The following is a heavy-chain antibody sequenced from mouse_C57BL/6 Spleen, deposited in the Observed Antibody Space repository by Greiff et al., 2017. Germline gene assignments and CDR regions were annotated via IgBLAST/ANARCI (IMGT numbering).Heavy chain of an antibody. CDR2: ISSGGDYI. Sequence: EVKLMESGEGLVKPGGSLKLSCAASGFTFSSYAMSWVRQTPEKRLEWVAYISSGGDYIYYADTVKGRFTISRDNARNTLYLQMSSLKSEDTAMYYCTREGGLRRGYFDVWGTGTTVTVSS. CDR1: GFTFSSYA. J-gene: IGHJ1*03. CDR3: TREGGLRRGYFDV. V-gene: IGHV5-9-1*02. D-gene: IGHD2-4*01.